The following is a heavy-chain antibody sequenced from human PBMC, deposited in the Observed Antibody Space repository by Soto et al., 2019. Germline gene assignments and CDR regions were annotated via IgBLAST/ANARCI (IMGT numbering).Heavy chain of an antibody. CDR2: IKQDGSEK. J-gene: IGHJ6*02. V-gene: IGHV3-7*01. CDR3: ARDPNIVATRMDVYYYYGMVV. D-gene: IGHD5-12*01. CDR1: GFTFSSYW. Sequence: EVRLVESGGGLVQPGGSLRLSCAASGFTFSSYWMSWVRQAPGKGLEWVANIKQDGSEKYYVDSVKGRFTISRDNAKNSLYLQMNSLRADDTAVYYCARDPNIVATRMDVYYYYGMVVWGQGTTVTVSS.